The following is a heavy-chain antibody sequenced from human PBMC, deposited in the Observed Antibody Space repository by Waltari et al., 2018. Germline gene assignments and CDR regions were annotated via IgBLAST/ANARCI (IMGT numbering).Heavy chain of an antibody. CDR3: ATYIGASVGTAAFDV. V-gene: IGHV4-39*01. D-gene: IGHD5-12*01. CDR2: VSYRGTT. Sequence: QLQLQESGPRLVRPSETLSLISPLSGVSITPNRHSWAWIRQSPGQGLGWLGTVSYRGTTCICPSLKSRVSVSRDTSKNQVSLILGSVTAADMAVYYCATYIGASVGTAAFDVWGQGTMVTVSS. CDR1: GVSITPNRHS. J-gene: IGHJ3*01.